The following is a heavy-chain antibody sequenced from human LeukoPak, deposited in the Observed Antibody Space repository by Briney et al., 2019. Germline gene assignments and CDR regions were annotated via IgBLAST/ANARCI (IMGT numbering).Heavy chain of an antibody. Sequence: GASVKVSCKASGYTFTSYGISWVRQAPGQGLEWMGWISAYNGNTNYAQKLQGRVTMTTDTSTSTAYMELRSLRSDDTAVYYCARGGILTGYYNNWFDPWGQGTLVAVSS. V-gene: IGHV1-18*01. J-gene: IGHJ5*02. CDR2: ISAYNGNT. CDR3: ARGGILTGYYNNWFDP. CDR1: GYTFTSYG. D-gene: IGHD3-9*01.